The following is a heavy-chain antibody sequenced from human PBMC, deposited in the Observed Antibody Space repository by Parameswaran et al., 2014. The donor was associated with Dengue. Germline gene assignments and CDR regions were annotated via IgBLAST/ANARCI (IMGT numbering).Heavy chain of an antibody. CDR3: AKDPDWGGTTLNWFDP. V-gene: IGHV3-23*01. D-gene: IGHD1-7*01. CDR2: ISGSGGST. J-gene: IGHJ5*02. Sequence: RWIRQPPGKGLEWVSAISGSGGSTYYADSVKGRFTISRDNSKNTLYLQMNSLRAEDTAVYYCAKDPDWGGTTLNWFDPWGQGTLVTVSS.